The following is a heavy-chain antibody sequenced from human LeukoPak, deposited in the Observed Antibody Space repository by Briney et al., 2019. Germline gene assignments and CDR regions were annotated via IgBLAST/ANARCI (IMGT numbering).Heavy chain of an antibody. CDR2: MNPNSGNT. CDR1: GGTFSSYA. J-gene: IGHJ4*02. V-gene: IGHV1-8*02. Sequence: ASVKVSCKASGGTFSSYAISWVRQAPGQGLEWMGWMNPNSGNTGYAQKFQGRVTMTRNTSISTAYMELSSLRSEDTAVYYCARGQYYDSSGSVGGDYWGQGTLVTVSS. CDR3: ARGQYYDSSGSVGGDY. D-gene: IGHD3-22*01.